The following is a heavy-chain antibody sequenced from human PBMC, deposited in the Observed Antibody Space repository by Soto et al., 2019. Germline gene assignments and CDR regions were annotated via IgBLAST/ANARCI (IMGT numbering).Heavy chain of an antibody. CDR1: GFTFSSHA. D-gene: IGHD3-22*01. V-gene: IGHV3-30-3*01. CDR2: ISFDGTNK. CDR3: ATAHGPYYDSSYYGLARNYFDY. Sequence: PGGSLRLSCAATGFTFSSHAMTWVSQAPGKGLEWVSVISFDGTNKYYAESVRGRYSISRDNSKKVLYLYMNSLRPDETAIYYCATAHGPYYDSSYYGLARNYFDYWGQGALVAVSS. J-gene: IGHJ4*02.